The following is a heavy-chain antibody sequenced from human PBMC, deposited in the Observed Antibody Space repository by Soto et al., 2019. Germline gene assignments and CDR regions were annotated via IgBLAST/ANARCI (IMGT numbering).Heavy chain of an antibody. CDR3: ARNFLTGDYREAFDI. CDR1: GFTFSSYS. V-gene: IGHV3-48*01. Sequence: EEQLVESGGGLVQPGGSLRLSCAASGFTFSSYSLSWVRQAPGKGLEWIAYIDTSGRATGYAESVKGRFAVSRDNARDISYLHVYNLRVEDSAVYYCARNFLTGDYREAFDIWGQGTMVTVSS. CDR2: IDTSGRAT. J-gene: IGHJ3*02. D-gene: IGHD7-27*01.